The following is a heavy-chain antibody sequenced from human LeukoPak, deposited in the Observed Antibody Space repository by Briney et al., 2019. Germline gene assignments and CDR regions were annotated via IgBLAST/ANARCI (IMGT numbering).Heavy chain of an antibody. CDR2: ISADGGST. Sequence: GGSLRLSCVASGLNFDDSAMHWIRQAPGKGLEWVPLISADGGSTFSADSVKGRFSISRDNSKNSLYLQMNSLRSEDTAMYYCAKESGKFDYWGQGTLVAVSS. CDR3: AKESGKFDY. CDR1: GLNFDDSA. V-gene: IGHV3-43*02. J-gene: IGHJ4*02.